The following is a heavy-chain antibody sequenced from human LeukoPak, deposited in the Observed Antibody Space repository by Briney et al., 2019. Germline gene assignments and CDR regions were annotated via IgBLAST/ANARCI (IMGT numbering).Heavy chain of an antibody. V-gene: IGHV6-1*01. D-gene: IGHD3-3*01. CDR3: ARLSSGIGDFAY. Sequence: SQTLSLTCAISGDSVSSKSAAWSWIRQSPSRGLGWLGRTYYRSKWYNDYAVSVKSRITITPDTSKTQFSLKLKSVTPEDTAVYYCARLSSGIGDFAYWGQGTLVTVSS. J-gene: IGHJ4*02. CDR1: GDSVSSKSAA. CDR2: TYYRSKWYN.